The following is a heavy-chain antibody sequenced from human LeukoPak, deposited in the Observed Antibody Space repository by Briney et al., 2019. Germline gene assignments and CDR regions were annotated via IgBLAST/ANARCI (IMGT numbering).Heavy chain of an antibody. CDR2: INPSGGST. CDR1: GYTFTSYY. V-gene: IGHV1-46*01. Sequence: ASVKVSCKASGYTFTSYYMHWVRQAPGQGLEWMGIINPSGGSTSYAQKFQGRVTMTRDMSTSTVYMELSSLRSDDTAVYYCARPNSTHLFATIYHQLDYWGQGALVTVSS. D-gene: IGHD2/OR15-2a*01. J-gene: IGHJ4*02. CDR3: ARPNSTHLFATIYHQLDY.